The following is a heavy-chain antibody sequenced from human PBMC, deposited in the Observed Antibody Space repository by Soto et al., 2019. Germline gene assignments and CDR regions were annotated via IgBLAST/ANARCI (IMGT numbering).Heavy chain of an antibody. V-gene: IGHV2-5*02. J-gene: IGHJ4*02. D-gene: IGHD4-17*01. Sequence: QITLKESGPTLVPPTQTLTLTCTFSGFSLSTSAVGVGWIRQPPGKALEWLAHLYWDDQKRYTPSLKNRPTVPKSTSKTQVVLTLTNVDPVDTGTYCCARRYGDYVRWFDYWGQGTLVTVSS. CDR2: LYWDDQK. CDR1: GFSLSTSAVG. CDR3: ARRYGDYVRWFDY.